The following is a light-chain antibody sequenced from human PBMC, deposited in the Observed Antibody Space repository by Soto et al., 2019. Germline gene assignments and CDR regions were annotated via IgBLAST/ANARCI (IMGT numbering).Light chain of an antibody. CDR1: QSVLYSSNNKNY. V-gene: IGKV4-1*01. Sequence: DIVMTQSPDSLAVSLGERATINCKSSQSVLYSSNNKNYLAWYQQKPGQPPKLLIYWGSTRASGVPDRFSGSGYGTDFTLTISSLQAEDLAVYYCQQYYSTLTWTFGQGTKVEIK. CDR2: WGS. J-gene: IGKJ1*01. CDR3: QQYYSTLTWT.